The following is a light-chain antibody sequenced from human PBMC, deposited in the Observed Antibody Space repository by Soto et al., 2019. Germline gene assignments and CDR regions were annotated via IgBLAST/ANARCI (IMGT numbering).Light chain of an antibody. Sequence: QSVLTQPASVSGSPGQSITISCTGTSSDVGGYNYVSWYQQQPGKAPKLMIYEVSNLPSGVSNRFSGSKSGNTASLTISGLQAEVEADYYCSSYTSSSTLVFGPGTKLTVL. J-gene: IGLJ1*01. V-gene: IGLV2-14*01. CDR1: SSDVGGYNY. CDR3: SSYTSSSTLV. CDR2: EVS.